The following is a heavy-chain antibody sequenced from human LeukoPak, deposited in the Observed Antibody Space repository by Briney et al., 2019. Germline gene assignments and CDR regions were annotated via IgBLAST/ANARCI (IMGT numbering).Heavy chain of an antibody. CDR3: ARVLTVTASDAFDP. CDR2: INHSGST. CDR1: GGSFSGYY. Sequence: KPSETLSLTCAVDGGSFSGYYWSWIRQPPGKGLEWIGEINHSGSTNYNPSLKSRVTISVDTSKNQFSLKLSSVTAADTAVYYCARVLTVTASDAFDPWGQGTLVTVSS. V-gene: IGHV4-34*01. D-gene: IGHD2-21*02. J-gene: IGHJ5*02.